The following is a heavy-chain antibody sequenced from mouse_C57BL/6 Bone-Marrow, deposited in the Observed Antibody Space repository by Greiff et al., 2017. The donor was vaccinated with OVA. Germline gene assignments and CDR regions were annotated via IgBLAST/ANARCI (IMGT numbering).Heavy chain of an antibody. CDR3: AREYYSNHGGFAY. CDR1: GYSITSGYY. V-gene: IGHV3-6*01. J-gene: IGHJ3*01. Sequence: EESGPGLVKPSQSLSLTCSVTGYSITSGYYWNWIRQFPGNKLEWMGYISYDGSNNYNPSLKNRISITRDTSKNQFFLKLNSVTTEDTATYYCAREYYSNHGGFAYWGQGTLVTVSA. D-gene: IGHD2-5*01. CDR2: ISYDGSN.